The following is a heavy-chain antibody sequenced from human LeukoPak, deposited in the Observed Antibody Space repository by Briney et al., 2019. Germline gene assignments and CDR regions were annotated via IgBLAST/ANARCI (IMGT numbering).Heavy chain of an antibody. Sequence: SETLSLTCTVSGGSISSYYWSWIRQPPGKGLEWIGYIYTSGSTNYNPSLKSRVTISVDTSKNQFSLKLSSVTAADTAVYYCARTVLVFYYYYYMDVWGKGTTVTVSS. D-gene: IGHD3-10*01. CDR3: ARTVLVFYYYYYMDV. J-gene: IGHJ6*03. CDR1: GGSISSYY. CDR2: IYTSGST. V-gene: IGHV4-4*09.